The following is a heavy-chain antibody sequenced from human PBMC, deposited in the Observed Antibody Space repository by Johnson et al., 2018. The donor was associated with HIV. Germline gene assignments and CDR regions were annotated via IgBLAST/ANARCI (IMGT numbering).Heavy chain of an antibody. V-gene: IGHV3-30*02. J-gene: IGHJ3*02. D-gene: IGHD3-3*01. CDR1: GFTFSSYG. CDR2: IRYDGSNK. Sequence: QLVESGGGVVQPGGSLRLSCAASGFTFSSYGMHWVRQAPGKGLEWVAFIRYDGSNKYYADSVKGRFTISRDNAKNSLYLHMNSLRVEDTAAYYCATDRGSGFAAFDTWGQGTMVTVSS. CDR3: ATDRGSGFAAFDT.